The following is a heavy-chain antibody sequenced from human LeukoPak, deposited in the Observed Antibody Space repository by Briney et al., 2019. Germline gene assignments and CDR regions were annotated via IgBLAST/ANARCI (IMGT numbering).Heavy chain of an antibody. D-gene: IGHD2-2*01. J-gene: IGHJ3*02. Sequence: SETLSLTCTVSGGSIRSSSYYWGWIRQPPGKGLEWIGNIYFSGSTDYNPSLKSRVTISVDTSKNQFSLKLTSVTAADAAMYYCARISTTDGFDIWGRGTMVTVSS. CDR3: ARISTTDGFDI. CDR2: IYFSGST. CDR1: GGSIRSSSYY. V-gene: IGHV4-39*01.